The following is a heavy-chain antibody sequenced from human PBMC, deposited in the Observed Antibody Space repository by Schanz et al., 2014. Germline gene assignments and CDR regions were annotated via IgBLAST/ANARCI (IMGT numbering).Heavy chain of an antibody. CDR1: GYTFNNHG. J-gene: IGHJ4*02. Sequence: QVQLVQSAPEVKKPGASVKVSRQASGYTFNNHGISWVRQAPGQGPEWMGWISAFDDKTDYAQNFQGRLIMTTDTSTTTVYMELRGLRSDDTAVYYCARDHTTESYYSAAPPIDYWGQGTLLTVSS. CDR3: ARDHTTESYYSAAPPIDY. CDR2: ISAFDDKT. D-gene: IGHD1-26*01. V-gene: IGHV1-18*01.